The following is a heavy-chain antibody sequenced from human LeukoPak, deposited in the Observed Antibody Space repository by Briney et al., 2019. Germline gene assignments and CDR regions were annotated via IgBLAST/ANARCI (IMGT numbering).Heavy chain of an antibody. J-gene: IGHJ4*02. CDR2: IYHSGST. Sequence: SETLSLTCTVSGYSISSGYYWGWIRQPPGQGLEWIGIIYHSGSTYYNPSLKSRVTISVDTSKNQFSLKLSSVTAADTAVYYCTRDGYYYDSSGYNWGQGTLVTVSS. CDR1: GYSISSGYY. D-gene: IGHD3-22*01. V-gene: IGHV4-38-2*02. CDR3: TRDGYYYDSSGYN.